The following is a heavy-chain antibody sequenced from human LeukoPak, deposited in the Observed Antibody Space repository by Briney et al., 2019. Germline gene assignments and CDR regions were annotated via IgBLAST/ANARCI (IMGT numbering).Heavy chain of an antibody. CDR2: IAGSGTTI. CDR3: ARSPFVVPPDTPWRHYYQFYMDV. J-gene: IGHJ6*03. Sequence: KPGGSLGLSCAVSGFKFSDYYMNWIRQPLGKGLEWVAHIAGSGTTIRYADSVKGRFTISRDDANISLYLQMNSLRAEDTALYYCARSPFVVPPDTPWRHYYQFYMDVWGKGTTVTVSS. D-gene: IGHD2-21*01. V-gene: IGHV3-11*04. CDR1: GFKFSDYY.